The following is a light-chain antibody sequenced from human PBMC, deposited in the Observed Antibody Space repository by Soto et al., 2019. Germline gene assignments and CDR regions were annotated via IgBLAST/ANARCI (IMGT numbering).Light chain of an antibody. CDR2: EVS. CDR1: SSDIGAFNF. V-gene: IGLV2-8*01. Sequence: QSALTQPPSASGSPGQSVTISCTGTSSDIGAFNFVSWYQQHPGKAPKLIIFEVSEWPSGVPDRFSGSKSGNTASLTVSGLQAEDEADYFCSSYAGNNILLFGGGTQLTVL. CDR3: SSYAGNNILL. J-gene: IGLJ3*02.